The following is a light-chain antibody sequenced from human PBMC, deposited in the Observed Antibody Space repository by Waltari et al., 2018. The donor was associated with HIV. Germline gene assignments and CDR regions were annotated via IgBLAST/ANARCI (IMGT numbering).Light chain of an antibody. CDR3: CSYSGTGVV. V-gene: IGLV2-23*02. Sequence: QSALTQPASVSGSPGQSITISCTGTSSAVGAYNLVSWYQKYPGKAPKLMIFEVIKRPAGVSDRFAGSRSGNTASLTISGLQTEDEGDYYCCSYSGTGVVFGGGTKVTVL. CDR2: EVI. CDR1: SSAVGAYNL. J-gene: IGLJ2*01.